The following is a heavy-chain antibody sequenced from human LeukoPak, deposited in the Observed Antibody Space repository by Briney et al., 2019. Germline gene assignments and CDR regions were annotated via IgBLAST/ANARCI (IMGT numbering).Heavy chain of an antibody. J-gene: IGHJ4*02. CDR2: IYWDDDK. CDR3: AHRALSGSYYYFDY. Sequence: SGPTLVKPTQTLTLTCAFSGFSLSTSGVGVGWIRQPPGEALEWLALIYWDDDKRYSPSLKSRLTITKDTSKNRVVLTMTNMDPVDTATYYCAHRALSGSYYYFDYWGQGTLVTVSS. V-gene: IGHV2-5*02. D-gene: IGHD1-26*01. CDR1: GFSLSTSGVG.